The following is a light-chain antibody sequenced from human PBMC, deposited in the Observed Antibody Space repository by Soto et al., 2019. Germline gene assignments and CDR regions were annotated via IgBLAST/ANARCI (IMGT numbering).Light chain of an antibody. J-gene: IGLJ1*01. CDR3: ASYTTSSTYV. CDR2: DVS. CDR1: SSDVGGYSY. Sequence: QSALTQPASVSGSPGQSIAISCTGTSSDVGGYSYVSWYQQQPGKAPKLVISDVSNRPSGVSDRFSGSKSGNTASLTISGLQTEDEADYYCASYTTSSTYVFATGTKVTGL. V-gene: IGLV2-14*01.